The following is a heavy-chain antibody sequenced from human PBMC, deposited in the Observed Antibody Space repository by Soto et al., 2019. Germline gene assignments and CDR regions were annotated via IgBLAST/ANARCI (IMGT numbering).Heavy chain of an antibody. CDR3: ARGGSNYPEFGYYFNHYYGMDV. Sequence: ASVKVCCKASGYTFTSYDINWVRQATGQGLEWMGWMNPNSGNTGYAQKFQGRVTMTRNTSISTAYMELSSLRSEDTAVYYCARGGSNYPEFGYYFNHYYGMDVRAQRTTVPVS. CDR2: MNPNSGNT. CDR1: GYTFTSYD. V-gene: IGHV1-8*01. D-gene: IGHD3-22*01. J-gene: IGHJ6*02.